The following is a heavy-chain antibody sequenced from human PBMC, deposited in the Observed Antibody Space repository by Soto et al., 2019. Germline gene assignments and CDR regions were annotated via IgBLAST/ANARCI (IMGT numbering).Heavy chain of an antibody. D-gene: IGHD6-19*01. V-gene: IGHV3-9*01. CDR1: GFTFEDYA. CDR2: ISWNSGKV. CDR3: EQRVTWASSGSYQGGFDC. J-gene: IGHJ4*02. Sequence: EMHLVESGGGLVQPGRSLTISCAASGFTFEDYAMHWVRQAPGKGLEWVSGISWNSGKVIYADSVKGRFTISRDNAKNSLFLQMNSLRPEDTALYYWEQRVTWASSGSYQGGFDCWGQGALVTVSS.